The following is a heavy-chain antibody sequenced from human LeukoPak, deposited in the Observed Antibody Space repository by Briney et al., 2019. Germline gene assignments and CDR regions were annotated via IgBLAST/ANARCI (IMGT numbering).Heavy chain of an antibody. CDR1: GFSVSTSY. CDR2: LYDSGDT. V-gene: IGHV3-53*01. CDR3: ARDGIAAVDFDY. Sequence: GGSLRLSCAASGFSVSTSYMSWVRQAPGKGLEYVSVLYDSGDTYYAESVKGRFTISRDNSKNTVYLQMNSLRAEDTAVYYCARDGIAAVDFDYWGQGILVTVSS. D-gene: IGHD6-13*01. J-gene: IGHJ4*02.